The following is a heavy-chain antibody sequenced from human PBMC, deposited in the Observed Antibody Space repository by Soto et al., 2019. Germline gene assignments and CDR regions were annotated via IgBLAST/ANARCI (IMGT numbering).Heavy chain of an antibody. D-gene: IGHD2-21*02. CDR3: AREDAVGTDWYYYTDV. CDR2: IYTGGTT. V-gene: IGHV3-66*01. CDR1: GFSVSNNY. J-gene: IGHJ6*03. Sequence: EVQLVESGGGLVQPGGSLRVSCAASGFSVSNNYMTWVRQAPGKGLEWVSVIYTGGTTYYADSVKGRFTISRDISKNTLYLQMNNLRAEDTAVYYCAREDAVGTDWYYYTDVWGKGTAVTVSS.